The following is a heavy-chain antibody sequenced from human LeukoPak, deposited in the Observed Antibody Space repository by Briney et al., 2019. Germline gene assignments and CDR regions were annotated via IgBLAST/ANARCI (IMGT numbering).Heavy chain of an antibody. CDR2: IYYSGST. V-gene: IGHV4-31*03. D-gene: IGHD2-15*01. J-gene: IGHJ5*02. CDR3: AREPYRYCSGGSCYPYNWFDP. CDR1: GGSISSGGYY. Sequence: SQTLSLTCTVSGGSISSGGYYWSWIRQHPGKGLEWIGYIYYSGSTYYNPSLKSRVTISVDTSNNQFSLKLSSVTAADTAVYYCAREPYRYCSGGSCYPYNWFDPWGQGTLVTVSS.